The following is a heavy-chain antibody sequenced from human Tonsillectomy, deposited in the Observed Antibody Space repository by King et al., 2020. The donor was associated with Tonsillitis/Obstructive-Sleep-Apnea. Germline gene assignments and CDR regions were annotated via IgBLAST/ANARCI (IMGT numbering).Heavy chain of an antibody. CDR3: ARRSVGSATSITTLTTRAFYV. Sequence: QLVQSGAEVKKPGESLKISCKGSGYSFTNYWIAWVRQMPGKGLEWMGIIYPGDSDTTYSPSFQGQVTISADKSITTAYLQWSRLKASDTAMYYCARRSVGSATSITTLTTRAFYVWGRGTMVTVSS. J-gene: IGHJ3*01. CDR2: IYPGDSDT. V-gene: IGHV5-51*01. CDR1: GYSFTNYW. D-gene: IGHD4-11*01.